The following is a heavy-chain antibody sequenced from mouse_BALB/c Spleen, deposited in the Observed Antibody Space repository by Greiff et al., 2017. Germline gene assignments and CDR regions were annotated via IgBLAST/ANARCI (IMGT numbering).Heavy chain of an antibody. CDR3: ANYYGSSWFAY. CDR2: IDPSDSYT. J-gene: IGHJ3*01. Sequence: QVQLQQPGAELVKPGASVKMSCKASGYTFTSYWMHWVKQRPGQGLEWIGVIDPSDSYTSYNQKFKGKATLTVDTSSSTAYMQLSSLTSEDSAVYYCANYYGSSWFAYWGQGTLVTVSA. CDR1: GYTFTSYW. D-gene: IGHD1-1*01. V-gene: IGHV1-59*01.